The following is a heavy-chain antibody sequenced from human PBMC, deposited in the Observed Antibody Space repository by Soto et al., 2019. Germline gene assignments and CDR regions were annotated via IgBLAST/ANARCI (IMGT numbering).Heavy chain of an antibody. V-gene: IGHV1-2*02. Sequence: ASVKVSCTASGYTFTGYYMHWVRQAPGQGLEWMGWINPNSGGTNYAQKFQGRVTMTRDTSISTAYMELSRLRSDDTAVYYCARISRITMVRGVIIKPYYFDYWGQGTLVTVSS. D-gene: IGHD3-10*01. CDR2: INPNSGGT. CDR1: GYTFTGYY. J-gene: IGHJ4*02. CDR3: ARISRITMVRGVIIKPYYFDY.